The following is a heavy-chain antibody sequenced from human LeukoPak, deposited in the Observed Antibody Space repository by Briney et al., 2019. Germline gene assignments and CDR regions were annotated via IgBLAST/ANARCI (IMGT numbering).Heavy chain of an antibody. CDR3: ARGRSGLAAAGTYDY. D-gene: IGHD6-13*01. J-gene: IGHJ4*02. V-gene: IGHV1-8*02. CDR1: GYTFTTYD. CDR2: INPNSGRT. Sequence: GASVKVSCKASGYTFTTYDINWVRQATGQGLEWMGWINPNSGRTGYAQKFQGRVTMTANTSISTAYMELSSLRFDDTAVYYCARGRSGLAAAGTYDYWGQGTLITVSS.